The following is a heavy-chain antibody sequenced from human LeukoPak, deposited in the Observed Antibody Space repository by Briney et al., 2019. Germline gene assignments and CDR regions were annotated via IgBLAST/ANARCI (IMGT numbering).Heavy chain of an antibody. CDR3: ARTTRPGIAAL. CDR2: IYYSGST. D-gene: IGHD6-13*01. V-gene: IGHV4-59*11. CDR1: GGSISSHY. Sequence: SETLSLTCTVSGGSISSHYWSWIRQPPGKGLEWIGYIYYSGSTNYNPSLKSRVTISVDTSKNQFSLKLSSVTAADTAVYYCARTTRPGIAALWGQGTLVTVSS. J-gene: IGHJ4*02.